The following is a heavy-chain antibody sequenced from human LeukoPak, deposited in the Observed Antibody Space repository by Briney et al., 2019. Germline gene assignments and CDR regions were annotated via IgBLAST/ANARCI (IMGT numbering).Heavy chain of an antibody. CDR1: GYTFTGYY. CDR2: INPNSGGT. D-gene: IGHD2-2*01. Sequence: GASVKVSCKASGYTFTGYYMHWVRQAPGQGLEWMGWINPNSGGTNYAQKFQGRVTMTRDTSISTAYMELSRLRSDDTAVYYCARVGCSSTSCHPGYNWFDPWGQGTLVTVSS. V-gene: IGHV1-2*02. J-gene: IGHJ5*02. CDR3: ARVGCSSTSCHPGYNWFDP.